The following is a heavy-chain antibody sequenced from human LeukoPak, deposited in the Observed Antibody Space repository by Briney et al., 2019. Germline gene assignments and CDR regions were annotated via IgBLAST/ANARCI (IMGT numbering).Heavy chain of an antibody. CDR1: GYTFISYG. D-gene: IGHD4-17*01. J-gene: IGHJ4*02. V-gene: IGHV1-18*01. Sequence: ASVKVSCKASGYTFISYGISWVRQAPGQGLEWMGWISTYNGNTNYAQKLQGRVTMTTDTSTSTAYMELRSLRSDDTAVHYCARTTTDGAGRPLFDYWGQGTLVTVSS. CDR2: ISTYNGNT. CDR3: ARTTTDGAGRPLFDY.